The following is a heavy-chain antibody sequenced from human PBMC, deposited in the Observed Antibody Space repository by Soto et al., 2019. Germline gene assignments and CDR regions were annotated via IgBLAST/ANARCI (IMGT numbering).Heavy chain of an antibody. CDR1: GFTLSPCG. V-gene: IGHV3-21*01. CDR3: ATEWLPRVYNY. J-gene: IGHJ4*02. Sequence: GGSLRLSWAASGFTLSPCGMHCVRRAPGKGLEWVSSISSSSSYIYYADSVKGRFTISRDNAKNSLYLQMNSLRAEDTAVYYCATEWLPRVYNYWGQGT. CDR2: ISSSSSYI. D-gene: IGHD3-3*01.